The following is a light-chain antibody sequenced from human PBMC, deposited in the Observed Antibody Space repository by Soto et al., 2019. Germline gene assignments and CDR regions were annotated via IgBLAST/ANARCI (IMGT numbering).Light chain of an antibody. CDR3: CSYAGSSTYV. V-gene: IGLV2-23*01. Sequence: QSALTQPASVSGSPGQSITISCTGTSSDVGSYNLVSWYQQHPGKAPKLMIYEGSKRPSGVSNRFSGSKSGNTASLTISGLQAEDEADYYCCSYAGSSTYVFGTGIKVNV. J-gene: IGLJ1*01. CDR1: SSDVGSYNL. CDR2: EGS.